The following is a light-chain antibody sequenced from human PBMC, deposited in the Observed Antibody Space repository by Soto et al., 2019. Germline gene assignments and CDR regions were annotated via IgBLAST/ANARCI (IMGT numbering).Light chain of an antibody. J-gene: IGKJ5*01. CDR3: QQYGSSPT. Sequence: EIVLTHSPGTLSLFPWEIATLSCRASQSVSSTYLAWYQQKPVRAPRLLIYGASNRATGIPDRFSGSGSGTDFTLTISRLEPEDFAVYYCQQYGSSPTFGQGTRLEIK. V-gene: IGKV3-20*01. CDR1: QSVSSTY. CDR2: GAS.